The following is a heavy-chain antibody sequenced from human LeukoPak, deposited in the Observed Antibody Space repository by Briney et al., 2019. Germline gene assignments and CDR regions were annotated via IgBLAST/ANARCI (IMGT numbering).Heavy chain of an antibody. J-gene: IGHJ4*02. CDR2: IKQDGSEK. CDR1: GFTFSSYE. D-gene: IGHD6-19*01. CDR3: ARDKVGGSMAGSNFDY. Sequence: QPGGSLRLSCAASGFTFSSYEMNWVRQAPGKGLEWVANIKQDGSEKNYVDSVKGRFTISRDNAKNSLFLQMNSLRGEDTAVYYCARDKVGGSMAGSNFDYWGQGTLVTVSS. V-gene: IGHV3-7*01.